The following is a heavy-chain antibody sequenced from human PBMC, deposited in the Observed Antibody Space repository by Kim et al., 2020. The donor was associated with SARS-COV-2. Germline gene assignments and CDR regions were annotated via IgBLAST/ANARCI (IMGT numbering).Heavy chain of an antibody. V-gene: IGHV4-34*01. CDR3: ARGHRARRVYYYYGMDV. CDR1: GGSFSGYY. CDR2: INHSGST. J-gene: IGHJ6*02. D-gene: IGHD5-12*01. Sequence: SETLSLTCAVYGGSFSGYYWSWIRQPPGKGLEWIGEINHSGSTNYNPSLKSRVTISVDTSKNQFSLKLSSVTAADTAVYYCARGHRARRVYYYYGMDVWGQGTTVTVSS.